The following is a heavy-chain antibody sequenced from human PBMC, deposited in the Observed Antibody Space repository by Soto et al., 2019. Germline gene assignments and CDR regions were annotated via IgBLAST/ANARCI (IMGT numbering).Heavy chain of an antibody. Sequence: ASVKVSCKASGYPFTSYAMHWVRQAPGQRLEWMGWINAGTGNTKYSQKFQGRVTITPDTSASTADMELSSLRSEDTAVYYCARDGAVAGDSNFDYWGQGTLVTVSS. CDR2: INAGTGNT. CDR1: GYPFTSYA. J-gene: IGHJ4*02. V-gene: IGHV1-3*01. D-gene: IGHD6-19*01. CDR3: ARDGAVAGDSNFDY.